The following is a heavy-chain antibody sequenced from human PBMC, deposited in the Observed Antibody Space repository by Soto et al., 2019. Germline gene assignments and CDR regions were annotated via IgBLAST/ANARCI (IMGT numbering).Heavy chain of an antibody. CDR3: ARDPRITIFGVDHKKAWFDP. V-gene: IGHV3-21*01. D-gene: IGHD3-3*01. Sequence: PGGSLRLSCAASGFTFSSYSMNWVRQAPGKGLEWVSSISSSSSYIYYADSVKGRFTISRDNAKNSLYLQMNSLRAEDTAVYYCARDPRITIFGVDHKKAWFDPWGQGTLVTVSS. CDR2: ISSSSSYI. CDR1: GFTFSSYS. J-gene: IGHJ5*02.